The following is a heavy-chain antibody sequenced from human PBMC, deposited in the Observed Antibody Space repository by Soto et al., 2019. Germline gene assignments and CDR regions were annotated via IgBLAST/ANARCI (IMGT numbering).Heavy chain of an antibody. CDR3: AKDMDSSGWSQEYYYYGMDV. Sequence: GGSLRLSCAASGFTFDDYTMLWVRQAPGKGLEWVSLISWDGGSTYYADSVKGRFTISRDNSKNSLYLQMNSLRTEDTALYYCAKDMDSSGWSQEYYYYGMDVWGQGTTVTVSS. J-gene: IGHJ6*02. CDR1: GFTFDDYT. D-gene: IGHD6-19*01. V-gene: IGHV3-43*01. CDR2: ISWDGGST.